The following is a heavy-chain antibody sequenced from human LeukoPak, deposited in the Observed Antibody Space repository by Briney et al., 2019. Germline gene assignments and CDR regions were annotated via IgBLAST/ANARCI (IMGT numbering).Heavy chain of an antibody. D-gene: IGHD3-3*01. CDR3: AREYVDFWSEFGHYFDY. V-gene: IGHV1-18*01. CDR1: GYTFTSYG. CDR2: ISAYNANT. Sequence: ASVKVSCKASGYTFTSYGISWVRQAPGHGLEWMGWISAYNANTNYAQKLQGRVTMTTHTSTSTAYMQPRSLRSDDPAVYYCAREYVDFWSEFGHYFDYWGQGTLVTVSS. J-gene: IGHJ4*02.